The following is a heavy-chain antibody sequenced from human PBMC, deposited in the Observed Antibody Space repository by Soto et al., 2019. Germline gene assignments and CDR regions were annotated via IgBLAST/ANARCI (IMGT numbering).Heavy chain of an antibody. CDR3: ARSPPRVERNNYAGGWFDP. J-gene: IGHJ5*02. CDR1: GYTFTSYD. D-gene: IGHD4-4*01. Sequence: GVSVKVSCKASGYTFTSYDINWVRQATGQGLEWMGWTNPNSGNTGYPQKFQVGVNMSRNTSISTAYMELSSLRFEDTAVYYCARSPPRVERNNYAGGWFDPWGQGTLVTVSS. V-gene: IGHV1-8*01. CDR2: TNPNSGNT.